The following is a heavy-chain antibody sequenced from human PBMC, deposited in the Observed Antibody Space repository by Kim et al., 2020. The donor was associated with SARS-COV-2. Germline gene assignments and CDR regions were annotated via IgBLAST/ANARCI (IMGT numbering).Heavy chain of an antibody. CDR1: GGSISSSNW. J-gene: IGHJ6*02. CDR3: ARPAAGFYYYYGMDV. Sequence: SETLSLTCAVSGGSISSSNWWSWVRQPPGKGLEWIGEIYHSGSTNYNPSLKSRVTISVDKSKNQFSLKLSSVTAADTAVYYCARPAAGFYYYYGMDVWGQGTTVTVSS. D-gene: IGHD6-13*01. CDR2: IYHSGST. V-gene: IGHV4-4*02.